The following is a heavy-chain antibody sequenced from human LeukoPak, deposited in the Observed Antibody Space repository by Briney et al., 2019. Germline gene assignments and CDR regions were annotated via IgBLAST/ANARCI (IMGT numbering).Heavy chain of an antibody. Sequence: PSETLSLTCTVSGGSISSSSYYWGWIRQPPGKGLEWIGSIYYSGSTYYNPSLKSRVTISVDRSKNQFSLKLSSVTAADTAVYYCARGIGGSRAVHCYYGMDVWGQGTTVTVSS. CDR3: ARGIGGSRAVHCYYGMDV. CDR1: GGSISSSSYY. D-gene: IGHD2-15*01. J-gene: IGHJ6*02. V-gene: IGHV4-39*07. CDR2: IYYSGST.